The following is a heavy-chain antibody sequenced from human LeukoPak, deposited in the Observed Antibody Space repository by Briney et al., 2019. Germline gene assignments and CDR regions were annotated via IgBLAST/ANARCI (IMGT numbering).Heavy chain of an antibody. Sequence: PGGSLRLSCAASGFTFSSYAMHWVRQAPGKGLEWVAVISYDGSNKYYADSVKGRFTISRDNSKNTLYLRMNSLRAEDTAVYYCARGIYYDSSGLDDAFDIWGQGTMVTVSS. J-gene: IGHJ3*02. D-gene: IGHD3-22*01. CDR2: ISYDGSNK. CDR3: ARGIYYDSSGLDDAFDI. CDR1: GFTFSSYA. V-gene: IGHV3-30*04.